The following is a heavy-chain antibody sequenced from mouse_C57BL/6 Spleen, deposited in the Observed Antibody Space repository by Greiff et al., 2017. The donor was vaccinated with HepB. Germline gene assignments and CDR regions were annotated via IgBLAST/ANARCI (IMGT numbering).Heavy chain of an antibody. J-gene: IGHJ3*01. V-gene: IGHV5-16*01. CDR2: INYDGSST. D-gene: IGHD2-4*01. CDR3: ARESHDYGAWFAD. CDR1: GFTFSDYY. Sequence: EVHLVESEGGLVQPGSSMKLSCTASGFTFSDYYMAWVRQVPEKGLEWVANINYDGSSTYYLDSLKSRFIISRDNAKNILYLQMSSLKSEDTATYYCARESHDYGAWFADWGQGTLVTVSA.